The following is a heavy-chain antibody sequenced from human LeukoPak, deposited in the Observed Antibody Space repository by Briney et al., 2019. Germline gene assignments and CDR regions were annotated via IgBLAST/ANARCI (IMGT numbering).Heavy chain of an antibody. CDR3: ARDPNGDYVGAFDM. V-gene: IGHV3-23*01. CDR1: GFTFSDYA. D-gene: IGHD4-17*01. CDR2: IRGGGHGP. Sequence: PGGSLRLSCTASGFTFSDYAMMRVRQSPGKGPEWVAAIRGGGHGPFYADSVRGRFTISRDNSKYTLFLQMDSLRAEDTAVYYCARDPNGDYVGAFDMWGPGTMVTVSS. J-gene: IGHJ3*02.